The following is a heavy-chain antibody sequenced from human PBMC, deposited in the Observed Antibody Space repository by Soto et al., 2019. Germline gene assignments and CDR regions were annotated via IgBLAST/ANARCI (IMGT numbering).Heavy chain of an antibody. J-gene: IGHJ6*02. D-gene: IGHD3-3*02. CDR3: ARDNGRPQLGGNYYYITDV. V-gene: IGHV1-69*05. CDR1: GGTFSSSA. CDR2: IIPLFRTP. Sequence: QVQLVQSGAEVKEPGSSVKVSCQASGGTFSSSALSWVRQAPGQGLEWMGGIIPLFRTPDYAQKFQGRVTXTXDXSTSTTYMELSSLRSEDTAIYYCARDNGRPQLGGNYYYITDVWGQGTTITVSS.